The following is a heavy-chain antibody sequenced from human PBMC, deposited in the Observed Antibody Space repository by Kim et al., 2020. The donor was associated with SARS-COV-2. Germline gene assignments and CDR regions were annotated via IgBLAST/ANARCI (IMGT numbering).Heavy chain of an antibody. CDR3: AKDHDYGDYSVYYYYGMDV. J-gene: IGHJ6*02. V-gene: IGHV3-30*18. D-gene: IGHD4-17*01. Sequence: GGSLRLSCAASGFTFSSYGMHWVRQAPGKGLEWVAVISYDGSNKYYADSVKGRFTISRDNSKNTLYLQMNSLRAEDTAVYYCAKDHDYGDYSVYYYYGMDVWGQGTTVTVSS. CDR1: GFTFSSYG. CDR2: ISYDGSNK.